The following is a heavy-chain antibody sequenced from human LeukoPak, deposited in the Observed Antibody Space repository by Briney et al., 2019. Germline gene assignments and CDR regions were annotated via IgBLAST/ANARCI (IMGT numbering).Heavy chain of an antibody. V-gene: IGHV4-59*01. CDR1: GGSFSGYY. J-gene: IGHJ6*02. Sequence: SETLSLTCAVYGGSFSGYYWSWIRQPPGKGLEWIGYIYYSGSTNYNPSLKSRVTISVDTSKNQFSLKLSSVTAADTAVYYCARVNYDFWSGYPGGMDVWGQGTTVTVSS. CDR3: ARVNYDFWSGYPGGMDV. CDR2: IYYSGST. D-gene: IGHD3-3*01.